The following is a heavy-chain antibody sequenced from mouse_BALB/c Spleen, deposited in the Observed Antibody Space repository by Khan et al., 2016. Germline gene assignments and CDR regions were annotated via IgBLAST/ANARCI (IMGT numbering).Heavy chain of an antibody. Sequence: VKLLESGGGLVQPGGSLKLSCAASGFDFSRYWMSWVRQAPGKGLEWIGEINPDSSTINYTPSLKDKFIISRDNAKNTLYLQVSKVRSEDTALYYCVRRAFGYYGAWLVYWGQGTLVTVSA. CDR1: GFDFSRYW. D-gene: IGHD1-2*01. CDR3: VRRAFGYYGAWLVY. J-gene: IGHJ3*01. CDR2: INPDSSTI. V-gene: IGHV4-1*02.